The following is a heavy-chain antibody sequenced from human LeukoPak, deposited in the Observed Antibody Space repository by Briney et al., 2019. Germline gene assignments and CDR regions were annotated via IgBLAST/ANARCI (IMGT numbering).Heavy chain of an antibody. Sequence: SQTLSLTCTVSGGSISSGSYYWSWIRQPAGKGLEWIGRIYTSGSTNYNPSLKGRVTISVDTSKNQFSLKLSSVTAADTAVYYCAREVYCGGDCHTPAEYFQHWGQGTLVTVSS. J-gene: IGHJ1*01. CDR3: AREVYCGGDCHTPAEYFQH. CDR2: IYTSGST. D-gene: IGHD2-21*01. V-gene: IGHV4-61*02. CDR1: GGSISSGSYY.